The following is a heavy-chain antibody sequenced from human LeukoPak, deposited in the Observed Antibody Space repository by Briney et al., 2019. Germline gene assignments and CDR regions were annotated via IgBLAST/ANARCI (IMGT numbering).Heavy chain of an antibody. D-gene: IGHD5-18*01. V-gene: IGHV1-8*01. J-gene: IGHJ4*02. Sequence: ASVKVSCKASGYTFTSYDINWVRQATGQGLEWMGWMNPNSGNTGYAQKFQGRVTMTRNTSISTAYMELSSLRAEDTAVYYCAKDRRGYSYGPNPYYFDYWGQGTLVTVSS. CDR2: MNPNSGNT. CDR3: AKDRRGYSYGPNPYYFDY. CDR1: GYTFTSYD.